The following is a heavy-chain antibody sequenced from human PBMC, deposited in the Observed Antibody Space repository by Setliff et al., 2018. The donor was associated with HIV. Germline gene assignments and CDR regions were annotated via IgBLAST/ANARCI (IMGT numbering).Heavy chain of an antibody. Sequence: ASVKVSCKASGYTFTDYYMHWVQQAPGKGLEWMGRVDPEDGETIYAQKFQGRVTMTRDTSTSTVYMELSSLRSEDTAVYYCARDLSVEGSGSYFDYWGQGTLVTVSS. D-gene: IGHD3-10*01. V-gene: IGHV1-69-2*01. J-gene: IGHJ4*02. CDR1: GYTFTDYY. CDR3: ARDLSVEGSGSYFDY. CDR2: VDPEDGET.